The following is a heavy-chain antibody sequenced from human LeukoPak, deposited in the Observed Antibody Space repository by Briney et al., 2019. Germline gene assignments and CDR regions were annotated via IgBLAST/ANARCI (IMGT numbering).Heavy chain of an antibody. V-gene: IGHV4-39*07. CDR3: ARESMYDILTAAQTFDY. CDR1: GGSISTSNYY. Sequence: PSETLSLTCTVSGGSISTSNYYWGWIRQPPGKGLEWIGNIFYSGSTYYGPSLKSRLTISLDTSKNHFSLKLNSVTAADTAVYYCARESMYDILTAAQTFDYWGQGTLVTVSS. CDR2: IFYSGST. D-gene: IGHD3-9*01. J-gene: IGHJ4*02.